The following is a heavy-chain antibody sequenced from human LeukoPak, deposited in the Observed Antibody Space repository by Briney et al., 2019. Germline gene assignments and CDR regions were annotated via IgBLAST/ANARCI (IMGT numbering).Heavy chain of an antibody. D-gene: IGHD4-17*01. Sequence: PGGSLRLSCAASGFTFNNAWMTWVRQAPGKGLQWVGRIKTKTEGATTDYAAPVKDRFTISRDNSKNTLYLQMNSLRAEDTAVYYCAKDILMTTVTGLDYWGQGTLVTVSS. CDR1: GFTFNNAW. J-gene: IGHJ4*02. CDR3: AKDILMTTVTGLDY. V-gene: IGHV3-15*01. CDR2: IKTKTEGATT.